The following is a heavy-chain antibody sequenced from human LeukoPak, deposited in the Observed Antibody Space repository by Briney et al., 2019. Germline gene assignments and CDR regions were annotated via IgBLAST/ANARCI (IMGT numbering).Heavy chain of an antibody. CDR2: FNPSGGST. V-gene: IGHV1-46*01. J-gene: IGHJ5*02. CDR1: GYTFTSYY. D-gene: IGHD2-2*02. CDR3: ARDRPGRYCSSTSCYTASPFDP. Sequence: ASVKVSCKASGYTFTSYYMHWVRQAPGQGLEWMGIFNPSGGSTSYAQKFQGRVTMTRDMSTSTVYMELSSLRSEDTAVYYCARDRPGRYCSSTSCYTASPFDPWGQGTLVIVSS.